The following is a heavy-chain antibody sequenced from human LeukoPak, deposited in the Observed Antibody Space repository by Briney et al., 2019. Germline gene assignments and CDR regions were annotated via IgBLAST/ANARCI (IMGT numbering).Heavy chain of an antibody. V-gene: IGHV4-38-2*02. Sequence: PSEILSLTCAVSGSSISSDFYWGWVRQPPGKGLEWIGTIYHSGVSYLNPSLKSRLTISVDTSKNQFSLKLYSVTAEDTAVYYCTREKASAVHYWGQGILVTVSS. D-gene: IGHD2-2*01. CDR3: TREKASAVHY. CDR2: IYHSGVS. J-gene: IGHJ4*02. CDR1: GSSISSDFY.